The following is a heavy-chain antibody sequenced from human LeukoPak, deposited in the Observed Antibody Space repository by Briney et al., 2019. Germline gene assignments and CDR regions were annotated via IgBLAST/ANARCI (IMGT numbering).Heavy chain of an antibody. CDR2: IYHSGST. D-gene: IGHD2-15*01. CDR3: ARDLCVGGTCYGIDY. V-gene: IGHV4-59*01. J-gene: IGHJ4*02. CDR1: GGSISNYY. Sequence: SETLSLTCTVSGGSISNYYWGWIRQPPGKGLEWIGYIYHSGSTNYNPSLKSRVTISVDTSKNQFSLKLSSVTAADTAVYYCARDLCVGGTCYGIDYWSQGTLVTVSS.